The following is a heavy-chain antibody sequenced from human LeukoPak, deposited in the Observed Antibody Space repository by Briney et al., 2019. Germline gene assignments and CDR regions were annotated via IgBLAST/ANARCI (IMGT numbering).Heavy chain of an antibody. J-gene: IGHJ2*01. CDR1: GGSVSSGSYY. CDR2: IYYSGST. CDR3: ARSNGEYDSSGYAYYWYFDL. D-gene: IGHD3-22*01. Sequence: SETLSLTCTVSGGSVSSGSYYWSWIRQPPGKGLEWIGYIYYSGSTYYNPSLKSRVTISVDTSKNQFSLKLSSVTAADTAVYYCARSNGEYDSSGYAYYWYFDLWGRGTLVTVSS. V-gene: IGHV4-31*03.